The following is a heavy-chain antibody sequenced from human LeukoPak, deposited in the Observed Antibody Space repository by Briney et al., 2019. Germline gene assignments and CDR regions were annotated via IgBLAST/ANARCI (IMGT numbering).Heavy chain of an antibody. Sequence: PSETLSLTCTVSGGSVSSGSYYWSWVRQPPGKGLEWIGYIYYSGSTNYNPSLKSRVTISVDTSKNQFSLSLNSVTAADTAVYYCARGGAARLHFQNWGQGTLVTVSS. CDR3: ARGGAARLHFQN. D-gene: IGHD6-6*01. V-gene: IGHV4-61*01. CDR2: IYYSGST. CDR1: GGSVSSGSYY. J-gene: IGHJ1*01.